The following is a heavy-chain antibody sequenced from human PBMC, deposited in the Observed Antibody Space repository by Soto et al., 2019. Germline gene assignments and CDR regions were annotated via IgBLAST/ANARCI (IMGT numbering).Heavy chain of an antibody. CDR1: GFTFKTFA. Sequence: GSLRLSCAASGFTFKTFAIHWVRQAPGKGLEWVAAIGDDGYDKFYAASVKGRFIISRDNSKSVLYLQMNSLRGEDTAVYYCARAPTSRFDYWGQGTLVTVSS. CDR2: IGDDGYDK. CDR3: ARAPTSRFDY. J-gene: IGHJ4*02. V-gene: IGHV3-30-3*01.